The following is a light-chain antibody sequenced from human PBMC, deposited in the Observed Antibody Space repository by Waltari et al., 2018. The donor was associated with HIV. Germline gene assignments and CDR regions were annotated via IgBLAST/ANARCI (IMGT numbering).Light chain of an antibody. V-gene: IGLV3-10*01. J-gene: IGLJ2*01. CDR1: ALPQKF. CDR2: EDN. Sequence: SYDVTQPPSVSVSPGQTARITCSGDALPQKFAYWYQQKSGQAPVLVIYEDNKRPSGIPERFSGSTSGTTATLTINGAQVDDEADYYCYSTDSSGSYRVFGAGTKVTVL. CDR3: YSTDSSGSYRV.